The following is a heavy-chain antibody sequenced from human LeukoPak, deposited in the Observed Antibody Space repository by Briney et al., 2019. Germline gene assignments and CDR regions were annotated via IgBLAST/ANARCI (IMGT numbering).Heavy chain of an antibody. CDR2: MSTKSGNT. CDR1: GGTFSIYA. V-gene: IGHV1-18*01. J-gene: IGHJ3*02. Sequence: GASVKVSCKASGGTFSIYAISWVRQAPGQRLEWMAWMSTKSGNTNYAQRFQGRVTLTTDTSTTTAYMDLRGLRYDDTAVYYCVRDKDHAFDIWGQGTVVTVS. CDR3: VRDKDHAFDI.